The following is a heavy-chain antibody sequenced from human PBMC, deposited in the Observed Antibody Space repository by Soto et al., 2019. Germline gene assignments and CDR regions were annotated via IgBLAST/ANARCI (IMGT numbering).Heavy chain of an antibody. CDR2: ISYDGSNK. CDR1: GFTFSSYA. J-gene: IGHJ4*02. CDR3: ARDEGGDYGDWGVDY. D-gene: IGHD4-17*01. V-gene: IGHV3-30-3*01. Sequence: QVQLVESGGGVVQPGRSLRLSCAASGFTFSSYAMHWVRQAPGKGLEWVAVISYDGSNKYYADSVKGRFTISRDNSXXTLYLQMNSLRAEDTAVYYCARDEGGDYGDWGVDYWGQGTLVTVSS.